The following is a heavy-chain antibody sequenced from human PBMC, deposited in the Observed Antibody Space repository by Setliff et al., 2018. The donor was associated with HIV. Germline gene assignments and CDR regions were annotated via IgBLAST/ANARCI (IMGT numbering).Heavy chain of an antibody. Sequence: NPSETLSLTCTVSGGSISTFYWSWIRQAPGRGLEWIGYIYYTGRTNYNPSLKSRFTISVDTSENQFSLKLTSVTAADTAMYFCARDATSEGYMDVWGKGTTVTVSS. CDR1: GGSISTFY. J-gene: IGHJ6*03. CDR2: IYYTGRT. V-gene: IGHV4-59*12. CDR3: ARDATSEGYMDV.